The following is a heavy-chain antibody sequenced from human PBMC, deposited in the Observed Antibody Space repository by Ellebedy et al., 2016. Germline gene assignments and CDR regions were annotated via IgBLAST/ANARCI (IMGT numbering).Heavy chain of an antibody. D-gene: IGHD3-22*01. CDR1: GFTFSAYW. CDR3: ARERYSYETSGYYP. Sequence: GGSLRLSCAVSGFTFSAYWMSWVRQAPGKGLEWVANIKQDASEKYYVDSVKGRFSISRDNAKNSLYLQMNSLRAEDTAVYYCARERYSYETSGYYPWGQGTLVTVSS. CDR2: IKQDASEK. J-gene: IGHJ5*02. V-gene: IGHV3-7*01.